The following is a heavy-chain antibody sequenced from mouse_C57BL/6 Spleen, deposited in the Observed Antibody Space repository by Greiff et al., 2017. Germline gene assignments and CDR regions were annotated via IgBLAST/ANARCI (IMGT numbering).Heavy chain of an antibody. Sequence: EVMLVESGGGLVKPGGSLKLSCAASGFTFSSYTMSWVRQTPEKRLEWVATISGGGGNTYYPDSVKGRFTISRDNAKNTLYLQMSSLRSEDTALYYCARQPFYDYDTGGFAYWGQGTLVTVSA. V-gene: IGHV5-9*01. CDR3: ARQPFYDYDTGGFAY. J-gene: IGHJ3*01. D-gene: IGHD2-4*01. CDR1: GFTFSSYT. CDR2: ISGGGGNT.